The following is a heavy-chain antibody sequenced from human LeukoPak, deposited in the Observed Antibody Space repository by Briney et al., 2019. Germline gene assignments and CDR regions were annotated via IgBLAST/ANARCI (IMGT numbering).Heavy chain of an antibody. J-gene: IGHJ3*02. CDR3: AKGLNGYGSGSYSHLDAFDI. V-gene: IGHV3-53*01. CDR2: VYSDGTT. CDR1: EFTFSGYE. D-gene: IGHD3-10*01. Sequence: GGSLRLSSAASEFTFSGYELNWVRQAPGKGLEWVSLVYSDGTTYYADSVKGRFTISRDNSKNTLFLQMNSLRAEDTAVYYCAKGLNGYGSGSYSHLDAFDIWGQGTMVTVSS.